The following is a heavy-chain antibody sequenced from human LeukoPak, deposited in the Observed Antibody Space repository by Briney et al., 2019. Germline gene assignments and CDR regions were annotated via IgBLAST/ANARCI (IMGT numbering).Heavy chain of an antibody. CDR3: AREADRYYGDYGY. CDR2: IYYSGCT. CDR1: GCSISSGGYY. D-gene: IGHD4-17*01. J-gene: IGHJ4*02. V-gene: IGHV4-30-4*08. Sequence: PSQTLSLTCTVSGCSISSGGYYWSWIRQHPGKGLEGIGYIYYSGCTYYNPSLKSRVTIPVNTSKNQFSLKLSSVTAADTAVYYCAREADRYYGDYGYWGQGTLVTVSS.